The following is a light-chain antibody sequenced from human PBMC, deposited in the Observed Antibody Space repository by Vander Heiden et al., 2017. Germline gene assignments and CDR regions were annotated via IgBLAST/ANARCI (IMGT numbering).Light chain of an antibody. CDR1: QSVTSSY. CDR3: QQYGSSPRT. CDR2: GAS. Sequence: EIVLTQSSGTLSLSPGERTTLSCRASQSVTSSYLAWYQQKPGQAPRPLIYGASSRATGIPDRFSGSGSGTDFTLTISRLEPEDFAVYYCQQYGSSPRTFGQGTKLEIK. V-gene: IGKV3-20*01. J-gene: IGKJ2*01.